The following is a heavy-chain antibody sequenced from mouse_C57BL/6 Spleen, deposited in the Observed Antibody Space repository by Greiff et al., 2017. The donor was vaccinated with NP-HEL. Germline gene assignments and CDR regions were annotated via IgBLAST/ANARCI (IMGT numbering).Heavy chain of an antibody. D-gene: IGHD3-3*01. CDR2: IDPETGGT. CDR1: GYTFTDYE. V-gene: IGHV1-15*01. Sequence: QVQLQQSGAELVRPGASVTLSCKASGYTFTDYEMHWVKQTPVHGLEWIGAIDPETGGTAYNQKFKGKAILTADKSSSTAYMELRSLTSEDSAVYECTRWTRAGPFAYWGQGTLVTVSA. J-gene: IGHJ3*01. CDR3: TRWTRAGPFAY.